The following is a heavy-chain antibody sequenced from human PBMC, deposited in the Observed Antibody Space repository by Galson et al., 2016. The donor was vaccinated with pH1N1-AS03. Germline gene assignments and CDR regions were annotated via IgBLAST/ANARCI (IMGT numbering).Heavy chain of an antibody. Sequence: PALVKPTQTLTLTCTFSGFSLSTSGMCVSWIRQPPGKALEWLALIDWDDDKYYSTSLKTRLTISKDTSKNQVVLTMTNMDPVDTATYYCAHVDYGDYVGYFEYWGQGTLVTVSS. J-gene: IGHJ4*02. CDR3: AHVDYGDYVGYFEY. CDR1: GFSLSTSGMC. D-gene: IGHD4-17*01. CDR2: IDWDDDK. V-gene: IGHV2-70*01.